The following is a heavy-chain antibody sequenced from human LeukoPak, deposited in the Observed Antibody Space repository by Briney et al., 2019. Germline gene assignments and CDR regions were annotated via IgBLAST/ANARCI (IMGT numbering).Heavy chain of an antibody. V-gene: IGHV1-8*02. D-gene: IGHD3-10*01. CDR1: GYTFTGYY. Sequence: ASVKVSCKASGYTFTGYYMHWVRQAPGQGLEWMGWMNPNSGNTGYAQKFQGRVTMTRNTSISTAYMELSSLRSEDTAVYYCARGPTSYGSGSYYMNYWGQGTLVTVSS. CDR3: ARGPTSYGSGSYYMNY. J-gene: IGHJ4*02. CDR2: MNPNSGNT.